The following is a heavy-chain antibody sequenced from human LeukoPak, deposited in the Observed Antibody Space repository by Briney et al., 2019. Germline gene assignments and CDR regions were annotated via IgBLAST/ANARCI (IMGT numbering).Heavy chain of an antibody. J-gene: IGHJ4*02. CDR1: GLTFSNYA. D-gene: IGHD3-9*01. CDR2: ITGSGTNR. CDR3: VIWGDYDVLTGYYVPDY. V-gene: IGHV3-23*01. Sequence: PGGSLRLSCVASGLTFSNYAMSWVRQAPGKGLEWVSAITGSGTNRYYADSLKGRFTTSRDNSKNTVFLQMNSLRHEDTAIYYCVIWGDYDVLTGYYVPDYWGQGTLVTVAS.